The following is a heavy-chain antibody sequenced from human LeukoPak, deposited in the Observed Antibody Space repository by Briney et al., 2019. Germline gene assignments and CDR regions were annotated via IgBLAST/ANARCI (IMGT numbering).Heavy chain of an antibody. CDR2: INHSGST. J-gene: IGHJ3*02. Sequence: SETLSLTCAVYGGSFSGYYWGWIRQPPGKGLEWIGEINHSGSTNYNPSLKSRVTISVDTSKNQFSLKLSSVTAADTAVYYCARDIVVVPAADDAFDIWGQGTMVTVSS. CDR3: ARDIVVVPAADDAFDI. D-gene: IGHD2-2*01. V-gene: IGHV4-34*01. CDR1: GGSFSGYY.